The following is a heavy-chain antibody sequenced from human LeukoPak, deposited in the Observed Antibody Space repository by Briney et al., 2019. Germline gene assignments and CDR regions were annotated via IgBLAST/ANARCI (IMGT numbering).Heavy chain of an antibody. J-gene: IGHJ6*03. D-gene: IGHD6-6*01. Sequence: PSETLSLTCTVSGGSISSYYWSWIRQPPGKGLEWIGYIYYSGSTNYKPPLKSRVTISVDTSKNQFSLKLSSVTAADTAVYYCARDAYSSSSVYYYYYMDVWGKGTTVTVSS. CDR1: GGSISSYY. CDR3: ARDAYSSSSVYYYYYMDV. V-gene: IGHV4-59*01. CDR2: IYYSGST.